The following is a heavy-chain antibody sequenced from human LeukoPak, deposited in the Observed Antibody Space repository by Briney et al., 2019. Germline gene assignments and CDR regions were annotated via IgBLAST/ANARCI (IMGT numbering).Heavy chain of an antibody. D-gene: IGHD6-13*01. V-gene: IGHV4-59*08. Sequence: NPSETLSLTCTVSGGSISSYYWSWIRQPPGKGLEWIGYIYYSGSTNYNPSLKSRVTISVDTSKNQFSLKLSSVTAADTAVYYCARHDIAAAGIVYFDYWGQGTLVTVSS. CDR3: ARHDIAAAGIVYFDY. CDR1: GGSISSYY. J-gene: IGHJ4*02. CDR2: IYYSGST.